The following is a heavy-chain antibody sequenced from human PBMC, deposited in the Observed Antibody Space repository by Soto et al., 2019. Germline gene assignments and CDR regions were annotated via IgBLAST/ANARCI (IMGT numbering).Heavy chain of an antibody. CDR2: IIPILGIA. D-gene: IGHD6-13*01. V-gene: IGHV1-69*08. CDR1: GGTFSSYT. CDR3: ARECGPITAYAFDI. Sequence: QVQLVQSGAEVKKPGSSVKVSCKASGGTFSSYTISWVRQAPGQGLEWMGRIIPILGIANYAQKFQGRVTITADKSTSTAYMELSSLRSEDTAVYYCARECGPITAYAFDIWGQGTMVTVSS. J-gene: IGHJ3*02.